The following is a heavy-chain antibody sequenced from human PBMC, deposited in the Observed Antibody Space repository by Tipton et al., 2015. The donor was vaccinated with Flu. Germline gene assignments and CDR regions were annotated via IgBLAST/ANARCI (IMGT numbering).Heavy chain of an antibody. CDR3: ARDTHIVGARGAFDI. CDR1: GGSISSSSYY. CDR2: IYYSGST. Sequence: GLVKPSETLSLTCTVSGGSISSSSYYWGWIRQPPGKGLEWIGSIYYSGSTYYNPSLKSRVTISVDTSKNQFSLKLSSVTAADTAVYYCARDTHIVGARGAFDIWGQGTMVTVSS. J-gene: IGHJ3*02. D-gene: IGHD1-26*01. V-gene: IGHV4-39*07.